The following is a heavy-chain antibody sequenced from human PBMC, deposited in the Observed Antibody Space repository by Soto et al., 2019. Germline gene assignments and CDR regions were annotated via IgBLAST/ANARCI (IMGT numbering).Heavy chain of an antibody. D-gene: IGHD3-3*02. CDR1: GFTFSSYG. CDR2: ISYDGSNK. CDR3: AKPDHIFLDYYYGMDV. V-gene: IGHV3-30*18. Sequence: GGSLRLSCAASGFTFSSYGMHWVRQAPGKGLEWVAVISYDGSNKYYADSVKGRFTISRDNSKNTLYLQMNSLRAEDTAVYYCAKPDHIFLDYYYGMDVWGQGTTVTVSS. J-gene: IGHJ6*02.